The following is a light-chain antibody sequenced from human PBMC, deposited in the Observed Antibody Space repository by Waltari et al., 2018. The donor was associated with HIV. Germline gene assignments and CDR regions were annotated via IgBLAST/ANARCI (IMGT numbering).Light chain of an antibody. J-gene: IGKJ5*01. CDR3: MQSTHCPFT. CDR2: QIS. CDR1: QILVHSDGNIY. Sequence: DVVMTQTPLSSPVTPGQPASIPCRSSQILVHSDGNIYLSSLHQRPGQPPRQLIYQISGRVSSGPDRFSGSGAGTDFTLKISRVEPEDVGVYFCMQSTHCPFTFGQGTRLEMK. V-gene: IGKV2-24*01.